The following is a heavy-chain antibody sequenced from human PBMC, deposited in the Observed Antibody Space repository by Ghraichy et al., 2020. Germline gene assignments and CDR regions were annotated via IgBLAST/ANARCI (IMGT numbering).Heavy chain of an antibody. D-gene: IGHD6-13*01. J-gene: IGHJ4*02. Sequence: ASVKVSCKASGYTFTSYGISWVRQAPGQGLEWMGWISDYHGNTNYAQKLQGRVTMNTDTSTSTADMELRSLRSDDTAVYYCVRAMGARRLLGYSGRGYYFDYGGQGTLVTVSS. CDR2: ISDYHGNT. CDR1: GYTFTSYG. CDR3: VRAMGARRLLGYSGRGYYFDY. V-gene: IGHV1-18*01.